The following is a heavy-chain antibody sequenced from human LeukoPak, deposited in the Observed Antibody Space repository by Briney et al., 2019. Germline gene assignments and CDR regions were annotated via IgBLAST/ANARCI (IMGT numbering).Heavy chain of an antibody. V-gene: IGHV4-31*03. CDR1: SGSITSGSYF. J-gene: IGHJ4*02. D-gene: IGHD1-1*01. CDR2: MYYSGTT. Sequence: SQTLSLTCSVSSGSITSGSYFWTWIRQRPGEGLEWIGNMYYSGTTDYNPSLKSRISISLDKSKSQFSLKLSSVTAADTAVYYCTRDTSTTPRVFEYWGQGILVTVSS. CDR3: TRDTSTTPRVFEY.